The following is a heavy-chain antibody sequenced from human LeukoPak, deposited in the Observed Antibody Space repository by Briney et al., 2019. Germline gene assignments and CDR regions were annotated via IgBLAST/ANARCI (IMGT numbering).Heavy chain of an antibody. CDR2: IDYSGSI. CDR3: AHKFAGSYAFDI. CDR1: GGSFSGYY. Sequence: SETLSLTCAVYGGSFSGYYWSWIRQPPGKGLEWIGYIDYSGSIYYNPSLKSRVTMSLDTSKNQFSLKLGSVTAVDTAVYYCAHKFAGSYAFDIWGQGTMVTVSS. V-gene: IGHV4-34*10. J-gene: IGHJ3*02.